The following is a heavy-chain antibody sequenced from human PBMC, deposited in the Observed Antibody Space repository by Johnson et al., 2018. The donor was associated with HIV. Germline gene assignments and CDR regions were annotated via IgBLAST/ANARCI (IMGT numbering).Heavy chain of an antibody. CDR3: ARGGANYYDSSGYYGAFEI. J-gene: IGHJ3*02. D-gene: IGHD3-22*01. Sequence: VQLVESGGGLVQPGGSLRLSCAASGFTVSSNYMSWVRQAPGKGLEWVSVIYSGGSTYYAASVKGRFTISRDNSKNTLYLQMNSLRAEDTAVYYCARGGANYYDSSGYYGAFEIWGQGTMVTVSS. V-gene: IGHV3-66*01. CDR1: GFTVSSNY. CDR2: IYSGGST.